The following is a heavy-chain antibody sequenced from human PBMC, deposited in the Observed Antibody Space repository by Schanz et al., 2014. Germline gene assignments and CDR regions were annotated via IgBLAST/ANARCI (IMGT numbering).Heavy chain of an antibody. V-gene: IGHV3-11*04. D-gene: IGHD1-26*01. Sequence: VQLVESGGGLVQPGGSLRLCCVASGFPFSEYFMSWIRQAPGKGLECIAHIRTSGTTTYYADSVKGRFTISRDNSKNTLYLQMNSLRPEDTAVYYCAKEGSIYWDRSVDYWGQGTLVTVSS. CDR2: IRTSGTTT. J-gene: IGHJ4*02. CDR3: AKEGSIYWDRSVDY. CDR1: GFPFSEYF.